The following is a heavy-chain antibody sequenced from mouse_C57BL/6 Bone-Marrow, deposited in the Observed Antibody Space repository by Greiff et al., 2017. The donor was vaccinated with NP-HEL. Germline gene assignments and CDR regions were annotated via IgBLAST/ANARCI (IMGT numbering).Heavy chain of an antibody. Sequence: QVQLQQPGAELVKPGASVKLSCKASGYTFTSYWMQWVKQRPGQGLEWIGEIDPSDSYTNYNQKFKGKATLTVDTSSSTAYMQLSSLTSEDSAVYYCARRLRSVYFDYWGQGTTLTVSS. J-gene: IGHJ2*01. CDR1: GYTFTSYW. V-gene: IGHV1-50*01. CDR2: IDPSDSYT. CDR3: ARRLRSVYFDY. D-gene: IGHD1-1*01.